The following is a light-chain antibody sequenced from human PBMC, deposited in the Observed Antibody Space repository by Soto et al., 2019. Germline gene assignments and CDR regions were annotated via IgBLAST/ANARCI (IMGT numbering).Light chain of an antibody. CDR3: QAYDYSLTASV. CDR2: GNR. V-gene: IGLV1-40*01. CDR1: NSNLGAAYD. J-gene: IGLJ3*02. Sequence: QSVLTQPPSVSGAPGQRVTISCTGNNSNLGAAYDVHWYQQLPGAAPKLVIFGNRNRPSGVPERFSGSKSGTSASLAITGLQAEDEADYYCQAYDYSLTASVFGGGTKVTVL.